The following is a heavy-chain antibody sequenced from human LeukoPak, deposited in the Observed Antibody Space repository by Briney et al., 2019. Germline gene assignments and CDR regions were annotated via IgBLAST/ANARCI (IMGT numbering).Heavy chain of an antibody. Sequence: PSETLSLTCTVSGGSISSSSYYWGWIRQPPGKGLEWIGSIYYSGSTYYNPSLKSRVTISVDTSKNQFSLKLSSVTAADTAVYYCAREDYDSSYWGQGTLVTVSS. J-gene: IGHJ4*02. D-gene: IGHD3-22*01. V-gene: IGHV4-39*02. CDR1: GGSISSSSYY. CDR3: AREDYDSSY. CDR2: IYYSGST.